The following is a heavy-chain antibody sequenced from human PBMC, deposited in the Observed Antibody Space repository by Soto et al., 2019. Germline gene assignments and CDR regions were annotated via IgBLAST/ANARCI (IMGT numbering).Heavy chain of an antibody. J-gene: IGHJ3*02. D-gene: IGHD1-1*01. V-gene: IGHV3-23*01. Sequence: GGSLRLSCADSGFFFSTYAMNWVRKAPGKGLESGSAISNNGDDTYYAESVRGRFTISRDNSINTLYLQMSRLRTDDTAVYYCAYPRGYRFFDAVDIWGQGTKVTVSS. CDR3: AYPRGYRFFDAVDI. CDR2: ISNNGDDT. CDR1: GFFFSTYA.